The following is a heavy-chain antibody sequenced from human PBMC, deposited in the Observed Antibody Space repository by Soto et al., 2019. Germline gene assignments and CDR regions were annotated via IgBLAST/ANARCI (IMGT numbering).Heavy chain of an antibody. CDR2: IYPGDSDT. CDR1: GYSFTSYW. V-gene: IGHV5-51*01. D-gene: IGHD2-2*02. J-gene: IGHJ6*02. CDR3: ARHISRYCSSTSCYTPTWYYGMDV. Sequence: LGESLKISCKGSGYSFTSYWIGWVRQMPGKGLEWMGIIYPGDSDTRYSPSFQGQVTISADKSISTAYLQWSSLKASDTAMYYCARHISRYCSSTSCYTPTWYYGMDVWGQGTTVTVSS.